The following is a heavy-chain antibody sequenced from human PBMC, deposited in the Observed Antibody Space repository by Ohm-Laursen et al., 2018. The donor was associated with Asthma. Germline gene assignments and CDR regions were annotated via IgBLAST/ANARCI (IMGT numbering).Heavy chain of an antibody. CDR3: TTVDNYYYDSSGYYYPWFDP. D-gene: IGHD3-22*01. CDR1: GFTFSSYA. CDR2: IKSKTDGGTT. Sequence: SLRLSFAASGFTFSSYAMSWVRQAPGKGLEWVGRIKSKTDGGTTDYAAPVKGRFTISRDDSKNTLYLQMNSLKTEDTAVYYCTTVDNYYYDSSGYYYPWFDPWGQGTLVTVSS. V-gene: IGHV3-15*01. J-gene: IGHJ5*02.